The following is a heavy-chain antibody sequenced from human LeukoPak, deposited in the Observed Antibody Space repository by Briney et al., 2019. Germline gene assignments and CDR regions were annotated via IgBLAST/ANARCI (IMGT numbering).Heavy chain of an antibody. J-gene: IGHJ5*02. CDR1: GGTFSSYA. Sequence: SVKVSCKASGGTFSSYAISWVRQAPGQGLEWMGGIIPIFGTANYAQKFQGRVTITADESTSTAYMELSSLRSEDTAVYYCARVVSVLLWFGELFSYWFDPWGQGTLVTVSS. CDR3: ARVVSVLLWFGELFSYWFDP. D-gene: IGHD3-10*01. V-gene: IGHV1-69*13. CDR2: IIPIFGTA.